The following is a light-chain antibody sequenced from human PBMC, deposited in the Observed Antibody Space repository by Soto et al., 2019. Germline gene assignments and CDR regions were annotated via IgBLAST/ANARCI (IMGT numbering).Light chain of an antibody. V-gene: IGKV3D-20*02. Sequence: PGERAALSCWASESVSSNQLAWYQQKPGQAPRLLISGASSRATGIPDRLSGSGSATDFTLTISRLEPEDFAVYYCQQRSDWPPITFGQGTRLEIK. J-gene: IGKJ5*01. CDR1: ESVSSNQ. CDR3: QQRSDWPPIT. CDR2: GAS.